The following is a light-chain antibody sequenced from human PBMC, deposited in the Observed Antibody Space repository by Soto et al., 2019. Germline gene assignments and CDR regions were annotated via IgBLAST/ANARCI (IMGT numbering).Light chain of an antibody. CDR3: RKYDSAQWT. J-gene: IGKJ1*01. CDR2: LAS. Sequence: DIQMTQSPSSLSASVGDRVTITCRASQGISNYLAWYQQKPGKVPKLLIYLASTLHSGVPSRFRGSGSGTDFTLTISSLQPEDVETYYCRKYDSAQWTSGQGTQVEIK. CDR1: QGISNY. V-gene: IGKV1-27*01.